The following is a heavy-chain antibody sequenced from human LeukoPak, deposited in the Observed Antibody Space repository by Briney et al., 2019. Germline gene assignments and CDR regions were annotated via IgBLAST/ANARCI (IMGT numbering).Heavy chain of an antibody. D-gene: IGHD2-2*01. V-gene: IGHV1-18*01. CDR1: GYTFTSYG. CDR2: ISAYNGHT. J-gene: IGHJ4*02. CDR3: ARVFYCSSTSCYAYYFDY. Sequence: ASVKVSCKASGYTFTSYGISWVRQAPGQGLEWRGLISAYNGHTNYAQKLHGRGTMTTHTSTSTVYMELRSLRSDATAVYYCARVFYCSSTSCYAYYFDYWGQGTLVTVSS.